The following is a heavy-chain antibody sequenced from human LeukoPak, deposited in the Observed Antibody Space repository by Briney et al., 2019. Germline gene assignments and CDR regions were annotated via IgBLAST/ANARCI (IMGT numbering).Heavy chain of an antibody. J-gene: IGHJ4*02. V-gene: IGHV4-59*13. CDR2: GFYSGVT. CDR3: ARDAAHSAGVYDY. D-gene: IGHD2-21*01. Sequence: PSETLSLTCSVSGAAITNAYWSWIRQSPGKGLEWIGYGFYSGVTNYSPSLKSRVTIAVDTSKNHCSLEVTSVTAADTTVYYCARDAAHSAGVYDYWGRGILVTVSS. CDR1: GAAITNAY.